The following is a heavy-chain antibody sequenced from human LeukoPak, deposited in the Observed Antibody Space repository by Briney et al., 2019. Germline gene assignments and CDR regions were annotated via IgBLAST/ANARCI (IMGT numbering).Heavy chain of an antibody. CDR1: GGSISNYY. CDR2: IYYSGST. J-gene: IGHJ4*02. V-gene: IGHV4-59*08. CDR3: ARHGSGYDLFFDN. Sequence: PSETLSLTCTVSGGSISNYYWSWIRQPPGKGWEGIGYIYYSGSTNYNPSIKSRVTISVDTSKNQFSLKVRSVTAADTAVYFCARHGSGYDLFFDNWGQGTLVTVSS. D-gene: IGHD5-12*01.